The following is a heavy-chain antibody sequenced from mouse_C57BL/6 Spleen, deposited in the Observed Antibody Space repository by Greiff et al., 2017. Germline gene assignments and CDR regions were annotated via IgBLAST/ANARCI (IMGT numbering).Heavy chain of an antibody. CDR2: IRSKSSNYAT. D-gene: IGHD1-1*01. CDR1: GFTFNTYA. V-gene: IGHV10-3*01. CDR3: VRDGHLRGYVDV. J-gene: IGHJ1*03. Sequence: EVQVVESGGGLVQPKGSLKLSCAASGFTFNTYAMPWVRQAPGKGLEWVARIRSKSSNYATYYADSVKDRFTISRDDSQSMLYLQMNNLKTEDTAMYYCVRDGHLRGYVDVWGTGTTVTVSS.